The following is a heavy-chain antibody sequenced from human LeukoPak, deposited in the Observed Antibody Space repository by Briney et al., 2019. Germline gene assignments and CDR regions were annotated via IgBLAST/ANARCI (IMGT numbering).Heavy chain of an antibody. D-gene: IGHD2/OR15-2a*01. CDR2: ISDVGSI. CDR1: GGSISSYY. J-gene: IGHJ4*02. Sequence: NPSETLSLTCTVSGGSISSYYWSWIRQPPGKGLEWIAYISDVGSINYNPSLQSRVTISLDTSKNQFSLKLSSVTAADTAVYYCAGHHARNTVDFWGQGTLVTVSS. V-gene: IGHV4-59*08. CDR3: AGHHARNTVDF.